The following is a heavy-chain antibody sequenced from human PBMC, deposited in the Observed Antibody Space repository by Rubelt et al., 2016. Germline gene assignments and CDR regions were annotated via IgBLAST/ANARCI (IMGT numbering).Heavy chain of an antibody. CDR2: IIPILGIA. CDR1: GGTFSSYA. Sequence: QVQLVQSGAEVKKPWSSVKVSCKASGGTFSSYAISWVRQAPGQGLEWMGRIIPILGIANYGQKCQGRVTITADKFTGTAYMELSSLRSEDTAVYYCARDPRSYHAFDIWGQGTMVTVSS. J-gene: IGHJ3*02. CDR3: ARDPRSYHAFDI. V-gene: IGHV1-69*04. D-gene: IGHD1-26*01.